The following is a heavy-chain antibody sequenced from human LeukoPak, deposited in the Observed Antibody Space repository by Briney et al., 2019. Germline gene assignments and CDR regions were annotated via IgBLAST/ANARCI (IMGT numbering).Heavy chain of an antibody. CDR1: GLSVSDHY. CDR2: ISIGGTE. CDR3: AQGDSYYDFLLSV. V-gene: IGHV3-53*01. D-gene: IGHD3-3*01. Sequence: GGSLRLSCSASGLSVSDHYMSWVRQAPGKGLEWVSLISIGGTEYYENSVRGRFTISRDNSRNTLYLQMNSLRAEDTAVYYCAQGDSYYDFLLSVWGQGTMVTVSS. J-gene: IGHJ3*01.